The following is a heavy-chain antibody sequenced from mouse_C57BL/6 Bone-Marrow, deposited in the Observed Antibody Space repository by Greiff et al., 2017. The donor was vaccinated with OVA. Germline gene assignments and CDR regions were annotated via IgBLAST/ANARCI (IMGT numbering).Heavy chain of an antibody. CDR1: GYSITSGYY. CDR2: ISYDGSN. D-gene: IGHD1-1*01. Sequence: EVQLQQSGPGLVKPSQSLSLTCSVTGYSITSGYYWNWIRQFPGNKLEWMGYISYDGSNNYNPSLKNRISITRDTSKNQFFLKLNAVTTEDTATYYCAREWAYYGSSYGYFDVWGTGTTVTVSS. J-gene: IGHJ1*03. CDR3: AREWAYYGSSYGYFDV. V-gene: IGHV3-6*01.